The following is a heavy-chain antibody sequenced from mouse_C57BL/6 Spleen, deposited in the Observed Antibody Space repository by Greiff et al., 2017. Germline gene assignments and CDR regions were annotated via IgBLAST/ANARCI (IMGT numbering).Heavy chain of an antibody. CDR3: ARSDGSYYAMDY. V-gene: IGHV1-76*01. J-gene: IGHJ4*01. CDR2: IYPGSGNT. CDR1: GYTFTDYY. D-gene: IGHD2-3*01. Sequence: QVQLKESGAELVGPGASVKLSCKASGYTFTDYYINWVKQRPGQGLEWIARIYPGSGNTYYNEKFKGKATLTAEKSSSTAYMQLSSLTAEDSAVYFCARSDGSYYAMDYWGQGTSVTVSS.